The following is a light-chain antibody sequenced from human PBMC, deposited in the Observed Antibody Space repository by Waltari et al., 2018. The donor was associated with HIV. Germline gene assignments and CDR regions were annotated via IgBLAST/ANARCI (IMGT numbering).Light chain of an antibody. Sequence: QSVLTQPPSASGTPGQRVTISCSGSSSNIGRNYGYWYQQLPETAPKLPIYRNKHRPSGVPDRFSCSKSGTSASLATRGLRSEDEADYYCAAWDDSLSGLVFGGGTKVTVL. V-gene: IGLV1-47*01. J-gene: IGLJ3*02. CDR2: RNK. CDR1: SSNIGRNY. CDR3: AAWDDSLSGLV.